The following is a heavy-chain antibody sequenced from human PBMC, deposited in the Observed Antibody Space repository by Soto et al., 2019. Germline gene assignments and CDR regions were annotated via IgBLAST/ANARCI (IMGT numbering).Heavy chain of an antibody. J-gene: IGHJ5*02. CDR1: GGSFSGYY. Sequence: QVQLQQWGAGLLKPSETLSLTCAVYGGSFSGYYWSWIRQPPGKGLEWIGEINHSGSTNYNPSLKSRVTISVXXSXNXXSLKLSSVTAADTAVYYCARGPRSAGPTSIAWFDPWGQGTLVTVSS. D-gene: IGHD6-6*01. CDR3: ARGPRSAGPTSIAWFDP. V-gene: IGHV4-34*01. CDR2: INHSGST.